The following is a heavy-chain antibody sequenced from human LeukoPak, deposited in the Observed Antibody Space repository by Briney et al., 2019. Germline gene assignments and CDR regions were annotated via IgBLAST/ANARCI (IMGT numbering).Heavy chain of an antibody. J-gene: IGHJ6*02. Sequence: QSGGSLRLSCAASGFTFSSYAMSWVRQAPGKGLEWVSAISGSGGSTYYADSVKGRFTISRDNSKNTLYLQMNSLRAEDTAVYYCAKAPTILTGYYYYGMDVWGQGTTVTVSS. D-gene: IGHD3-9*01. CDR3: AKAPTILTGYYYYGMDV. CDR2: ISGSGGST. CDR1: GFTFSSYA. V-gene: IGHV3-23*01.